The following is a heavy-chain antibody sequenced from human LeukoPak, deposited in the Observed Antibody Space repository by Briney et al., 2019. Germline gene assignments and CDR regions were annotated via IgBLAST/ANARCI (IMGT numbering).Heavy chain of an antibody. J-gene: IGHJ6*03. D-gene: IGHD3-10*01. CDR3: ARVRGSGSSMLETYYYYYMDV. V-gene: IGHV4-39*07. CDR1: GGSISSSTSY. Sequence: NPSETLSLTCTVSGGSISSSTSYWGWIRQPPGKGLEWIGTISYSGSTYYNPSLRSRVTISLDTSNNQFSLELSSVTAADTAVYYCARVRGSGSSMLETYYYYYMDVWGKGTTVTVSS. CDR2: ISYSGST.